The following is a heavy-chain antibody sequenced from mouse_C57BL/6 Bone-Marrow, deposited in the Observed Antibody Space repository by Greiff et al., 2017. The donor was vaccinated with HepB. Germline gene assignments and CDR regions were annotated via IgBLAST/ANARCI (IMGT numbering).Heavy chain of an antibody. CDR2: IDPETGGT. CDR1: GYTFTDYE. V-gene: IGHV1-15*01. J-gene: IGHJ3*01. CDR3: TIRRLRQGSWFAY. D-gene: IGHD2-2*01. Sequence: QVQLQQSGAELVRPGASVTLSCKASGYTFTDYEMHWVKQTPVHGLEWIGAIDPETGGTAYNQKFKGKAILTADKSSSTAYMELRSLTSEDSAVYYCTIRRLRQGSWFAYWGQGTLVTVSA.